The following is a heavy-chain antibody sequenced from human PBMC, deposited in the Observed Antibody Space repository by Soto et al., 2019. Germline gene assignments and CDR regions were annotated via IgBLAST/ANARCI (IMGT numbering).Heavy chain of an antibody. J-gene: IGHJ4*02. CDR1: GGSISSGGYY. D-gene: IGHD2-21*02. V-gene: IGHV4-31*03. CDR2: IYYSGST. Sequence: SETLSLTCTVSGGSISSGGYYWSWIRQHPGKGLEWIGYIYYSGSTYYNPSLKSRVTISVDTSKNQFSLKLSSVTAADTAVYYCARALRGGNSFYFDYWGQGTLVTVSS. CDR3: ARALRGGNSFYFDY.